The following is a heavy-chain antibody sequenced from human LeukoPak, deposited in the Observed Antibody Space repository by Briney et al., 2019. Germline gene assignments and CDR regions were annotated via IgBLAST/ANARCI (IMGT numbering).Heavy chain of an antibody. Sequence: PSETLSLTYAVYGGFFSGYYWSWIRQPPGKGLEWIGEINHSGSTNYNPSLKSRVTISVDTSKNQFSLKLSSVTAADTAVYYCARRITMVRGVKRSWFDHWGQGTLVTVSS. D-gene: IGHD3-10*01. J-gene: IGHJ5*02. CDR1: GGFFSGYY. V-gene: IGHV4-34*01. CDR3: ARRITMVRGVKRSWFDH. CDR2: INHSGST.